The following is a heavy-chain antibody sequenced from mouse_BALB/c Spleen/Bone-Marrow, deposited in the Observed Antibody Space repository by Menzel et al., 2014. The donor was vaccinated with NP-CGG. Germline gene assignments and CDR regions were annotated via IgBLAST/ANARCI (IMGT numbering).Heavy chain of an antibody. V-gene: IGHV1S81*02. Sequence: VQLQQSGAELVKPGASVKLSCKASGCTFTSYYLYWVKQRPGQGLEWIGEINPSNGGTNFNERFKSKASLTVDKSSSTAYMQLNSLTSEDSAVYYCTRRSLLSDYYSIDYWGQGTSVTVSS. CDR3: TRRSLLSDYYSIDY. D-gene: IGHD2-10*01. CDR1: GCTFTSYY. J-gene: IGHJ4*01. CDR2: INPSNGGT.